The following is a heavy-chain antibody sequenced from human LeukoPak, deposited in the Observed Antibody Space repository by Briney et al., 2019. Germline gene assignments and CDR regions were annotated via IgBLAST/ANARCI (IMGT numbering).Heavy chain of an antibody. J-gene: IGHJ6*03. CDR3: AKVLYQLLSSDDYYMDV. V-gene: IGHV3-30*18. D-gene: IGHD2-2*01. Sequence: GGSLRLSCAASGFTFSSYGMHWVRQAPGKGLEWVAVISDNGNDKYYVDSVKGRFTISRDNSKNTVYLQMNSLRPEDTAVYYCAKVLYQLLSSDDYYMDVWGKGTTVTVSS. CDR2: ISDNGNDK. CDR1: GFTFSSYG.